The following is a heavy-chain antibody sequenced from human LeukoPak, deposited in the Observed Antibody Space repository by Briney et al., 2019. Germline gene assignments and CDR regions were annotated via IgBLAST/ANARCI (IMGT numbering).Heavy chain of an antibody. V-gene: IGHV3-15*01. J-gene: IGHJ4*02. D-gene: IGHD6-13*01. CDR1: GFTFSNAW. Sequence: GGSLRLSCAASGFTFSNAWMSWVRQAPGKGLEWVGRIKSKTDGGTTDYAAPVKDRFTISSDDSKNTLYLQMNSLKTEDTAVYYCTTALTPRRQHSSSSHYFDYWGQGTLVTVSS. CDR2: IKSKTDGGTT. CDR3: TTALTPRRQHSSSSHYFDY.